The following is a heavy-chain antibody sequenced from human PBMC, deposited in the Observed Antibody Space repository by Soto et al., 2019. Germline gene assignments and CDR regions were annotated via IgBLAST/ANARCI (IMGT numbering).Heavy chain of an antibody. CDR1: GFTFSSYA. D-gene: IGHD3-10*01. Sequence: GGSLRLSCAASGFTFSSYAMSWVRQAPGKGLEWVSAISGSGGSTYYADSVKGRFTISRDNSKNTLYLQMNSLRAEDTAVYYCAKGPPMGSQGSQYFDYWGQGTLVTVSS. J-gene: IGHJ4*02. CDR3: AKGPPMGSQGSQYFDY. CDR2: ISGSGGST. V-gene: IGHV3-23*01.